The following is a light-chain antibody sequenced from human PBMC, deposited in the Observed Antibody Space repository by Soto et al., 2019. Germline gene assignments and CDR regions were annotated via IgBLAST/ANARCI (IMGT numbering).Light chain of an antibody. CDR1: QGSRND. CDR3: QQYKGT. CDR2: AAS. J-gene: IGKJ1*01. Sequence: QVTQSPSSVSASVGDRETITCRASQGSRNDLGWYPQKPGNAPKLLIYAASSLQSGVPSRFSGSGSVTEFTLTISSLQPDDFATYYCQQYKGTFGQGTKVDIK. V-gene: IGKV1-17*01.